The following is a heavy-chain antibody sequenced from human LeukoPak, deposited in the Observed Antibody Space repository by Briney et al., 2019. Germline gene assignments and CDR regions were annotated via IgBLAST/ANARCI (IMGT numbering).Heavy chain of an antibody. J-gene: IGHJ5*02. CDR2: IYSGGST. D-gene: IGHD4-23*01. CDR3: ARDFHGGKPRRNWFDP. CDR1: GFTVSSNY. Sequence: PGGSLRLSCAASGFTVSSNYMSWVRQAPGKGLEWVSVIYSGGSTYYADSVKGRFTISRDNSKNTLYLQMNSLRAEDTAVYYCARDFHGGKPRRNWFDPWGQGTLVTVSS. V-gene: IGHV3-53*01.